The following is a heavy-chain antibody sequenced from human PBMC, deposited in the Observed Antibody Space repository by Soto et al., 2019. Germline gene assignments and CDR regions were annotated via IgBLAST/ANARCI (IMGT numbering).Heavy chain of an antibody. CDR3: VRCGLEERQQLAWWFDP. CDR2: IIPIFGTA. Sequence: QVQLVQSGAEVKKPGSSVKVSCKASGGTFSSYAISWVRQAPGQGLEWMGGIIPIFGTANYAQKFQGRVTITADESTSTAYMELSSLRSEDTAVYYCVRCGLEERQQLAWWFDPWGQGTLVTVSS. J-gene: IGHJ5*02. D-gene: IGHD6-13*01. V-gene: IGHV1-69*01. CDR1: GGTFSSYA.